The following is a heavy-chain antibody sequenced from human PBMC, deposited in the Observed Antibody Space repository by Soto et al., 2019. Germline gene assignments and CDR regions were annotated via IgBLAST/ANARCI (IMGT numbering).Heavy chain of an antibody. CDR1: GFTFSSYS. Sequence: QPWGSLRLSCAASGFTFSSYSMNWVRQAPGKGLEWVSYISSSSSTIYYADSVKGRFTISRDNAKNSLYLQMNSLRDEDTAVYYCARDSGRSEIVVVPAATIRKNWFDPWGQGTLVTVSS. CDR3: ARDSGRSEIVVVPAATIRKNWFDP. V-gene: IGHV3-48*02. J-gene: IGHJ5*02. D-gene: IGHD2-2*01. CDR2: ISSSSSTI.